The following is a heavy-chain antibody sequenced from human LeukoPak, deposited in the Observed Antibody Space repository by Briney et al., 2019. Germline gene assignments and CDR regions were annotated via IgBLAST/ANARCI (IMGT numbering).Heavy chain of an antibody. CDR1: GGSFSGYY. CDR2: INHSGST. CDR3: ARDMGGSGYYYSFDY. V-gene: IGHV4-34*01. J-gene: IGHJ4*02. D-gene: IGHD3-22*01. Sequence: SETLSLTCAVYGGSFSGYYWSWIRQPPGKGLEWIGEINHSGSTNYNLSLKSRVTISVDTSKNQFSLKLSSVTAADTAVYYCARDMGGSGYYYSFDYWGQGTLVTVSS.